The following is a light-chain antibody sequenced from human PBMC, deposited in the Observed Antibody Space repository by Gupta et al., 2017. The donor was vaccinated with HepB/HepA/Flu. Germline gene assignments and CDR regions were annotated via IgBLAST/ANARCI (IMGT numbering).Light chain of an antibody. CDR2: KAS. CDR1: QSISSW. J-gene: IGKJ1*01. Sequence: DIQMTQSPSTLSASVGDRVTITCRASQSISSWLAWYQQKPGKAPNLLIYKASNLESGVPSRFSGSGSGTEFTLTISSLQPDDFATYYCQHDNSSSWTFGQGTKVEIK. V-gene: IGKV1-5*03. CDR3: QHDNSSSWT.